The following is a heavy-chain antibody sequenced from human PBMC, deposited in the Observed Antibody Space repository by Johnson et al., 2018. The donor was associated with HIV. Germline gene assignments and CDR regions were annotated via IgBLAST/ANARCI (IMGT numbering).Heavy chain of an antibody. V-gene: IGHV3-49*03. D-gene: IGHD3-22*01. CDR2: IRSKAYGGTT. Sequence: VQLVESGGGLVQPGRSLRLSCTASGFTFGDYAMSWFRQAPGKGLEWVGFIRSKAYGGTTEYAASVKGRFTISRDDSKNTLYLQMNSLKTEDTAVYYCTTDLGYYDSSGDAFDIWGQGTMVTVSS. CDR1: GFTFGDYA. CDR3: TTDLGYYDSSGDAFDI. J-gene: IGHJ3*02.